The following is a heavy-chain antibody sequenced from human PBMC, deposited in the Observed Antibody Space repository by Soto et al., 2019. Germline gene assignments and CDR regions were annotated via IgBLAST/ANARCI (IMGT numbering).Heavy chain of an antibody. Sequence: EVQMLQSGGGLVQPGGSLRLSCAASGFTFSSNSMCWVRQAPGKGLEWVSVISGSGATTYYADSVKGRFTISRDNSKSTLYLQMHSLGAEDTDVYYCAKEPLAYCGGDCYSLLDFWGQGTLVTVSS. D-gene: IGHD2-21*02. J-gene: IGHJ4*02. CDR3: AKEPLAYCGGDCYSLLDF. V-gene: IGHV3-23*01. CDR1: GFTFSSNS. CDR2: ISGSGATT.